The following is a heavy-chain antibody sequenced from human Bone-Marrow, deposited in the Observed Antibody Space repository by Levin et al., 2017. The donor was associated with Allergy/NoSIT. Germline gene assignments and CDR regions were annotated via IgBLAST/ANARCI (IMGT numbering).Heavy chain of an antibody. Sequence: SCAASGFTFNNAWMSWVRQAPGKGLEWVGRIKSKTDGGTADYAAPVKGRFTISRDDSKTTLYLQMNSLKTVDTAVYYCTTGVRLASVTTSLDYWGQGTLVSVSS. V-gene: IGHV3-15*01. J-gene: IGHJ4*02. CDR2: IKSKTDGGTA. D-gene: IGHD4-17*01. CDR3: TTGVRLASVTTSLDY. CDR1: GFTFNNAW.